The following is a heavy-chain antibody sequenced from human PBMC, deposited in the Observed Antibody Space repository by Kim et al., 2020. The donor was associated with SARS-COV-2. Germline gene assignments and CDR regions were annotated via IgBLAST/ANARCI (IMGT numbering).Heavy chain of an antibody. J-gene: IGHJ6*02. CDR1: GYTFTSYG. D-gene: IGHD3-3*02. Sequence: ASVKVSCKASGYTFTSYGISWVRQAPGQGLEWMGWISAYNGNTNYAQKLQGRVTMTTDTSTSTAYMELRSLRSDDTAVYYCARDSKYLGRSANYGMDVWGQGTTVTVSS. CDR3: ARDSKYLGRSANYGMDV. CDR2: ISAYNGNT. V-gene: IGHV1-18*01.